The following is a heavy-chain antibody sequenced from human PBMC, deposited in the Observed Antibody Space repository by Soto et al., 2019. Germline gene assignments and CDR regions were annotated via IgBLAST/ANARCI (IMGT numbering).Heavy chain of an antibody. V-gene: IGHV3-23*01. CDR1: GFTFSSYS. J-gene: IGHJ4*02. Sequence: EVQLLESGGGFVQPGGSLRLSCVASGFTFSSYSMSWARQAPGKGLEWVSAISGSAGSTYYADSVKGRFTISRDNSKNTLFLQMDSLRAEDTALYYCAKNMVCTTSTCYFDHWGEGTLVTVSS. D-gene: IGHD2-8*01. CDR3: AKNMVCTTSTCYFDH. CDR2: ISGSAGST.